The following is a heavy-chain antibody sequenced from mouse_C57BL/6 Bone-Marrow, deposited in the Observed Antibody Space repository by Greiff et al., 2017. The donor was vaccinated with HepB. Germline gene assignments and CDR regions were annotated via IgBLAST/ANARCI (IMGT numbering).Heavy chain of an antibody. CDR1: GYTFTSYW. CDR2: IHPNSGST. CDR3: ARSVITTVVATDY. D-gene: IGHD1-1*01. Sequence: QVQLQQPGAELVKPGASVKLSCKASGYTFTSYWMHWVKQRPGQGLEWIGMIHPNSGSTNYNEKFKSKATLTVDKPSSTAYMQLSSLTSEDSAVYYCARSVITTVVATDYWGQGTTLTVSS. J-gene: IGHJ2*01. V-gene: IGHV1-64*01.